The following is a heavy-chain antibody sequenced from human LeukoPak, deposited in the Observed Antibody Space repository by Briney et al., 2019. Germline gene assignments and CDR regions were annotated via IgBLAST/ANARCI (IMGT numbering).Heavy chain of an antibody. D-gene: IGHD6-13*01. V-gene: IGHV4-39*07. CDR2: IYYSGST. CDR1: GGSISSSSYY. Sequence: SETLSLTCTVSGGSISSSSYYWGWIRQPPGKGLEWIGSIYYSGSTYYNPSLKSRVTISVDTSKNQFSLKLSSVTAADTAVYYCAREEQQLGYWGQGTLVTVSS. J-gene: IGHJ4*02. CDR3: AREEQQLGY.